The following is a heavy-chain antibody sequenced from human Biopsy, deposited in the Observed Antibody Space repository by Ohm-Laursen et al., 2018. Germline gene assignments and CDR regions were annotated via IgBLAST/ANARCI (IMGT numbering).Heavy chain of an antibody. CDR3: ATKLTGYFHH. D-gene: IGHD3-9*01. Sequence: ASVKVSCKVSGYAVTEFSMHWVRQAPGKGLEWMGGFAPENGKTIYAQKFQDRVTVAADTSTSTATMELRSLRSDDTAVYYCATKLTGYFHHWGQGTLVIVSS. CDR2: FAPENGKT. J-gene: IGHJ1*01. CDR1: GYAVTEFS. V-gene: IGHV1-24*01.